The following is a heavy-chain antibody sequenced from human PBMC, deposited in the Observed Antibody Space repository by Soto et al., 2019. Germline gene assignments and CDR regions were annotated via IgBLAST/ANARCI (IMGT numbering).Heavy chain of an antibody. J-gene: IGHJ4*02. CDR3: ARVGSSGWSPDY. CDR1: GGSISGHY. D-gene: IGHD6-13*01. CDR2: IFYSGSTNY. Sequence: QVQLQESGPGLVKPSDTLSLTCTVSGGSISGHYWIWIRQPPGEGMEWIGYIFYSGSTNYNYNPSLKSRVTISVDTSKNQFSLRLSSVTAADTAVYYCARVGSSGWSPDYWGQGTLVTVSS. V-gene: IGHV4-59*11.